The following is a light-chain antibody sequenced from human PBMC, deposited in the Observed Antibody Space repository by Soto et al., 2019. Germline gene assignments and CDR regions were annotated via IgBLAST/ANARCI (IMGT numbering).Light chain of an antibody. CDR3: SSYTSSSTRVV. CDR1: SSDVGGYNY. J-gene: IGLJ1*01. V-gene: IGLV2-14*01. CDR2: DVS. Sequence: QSALTQPASVSGSPGQSITISCTGTSSDVGGYNYVSWYQQHPGKAPKLMIYDVSNRPSGVSNRFSGSKSGNTASLTISGLQAEDEADYSCSSYTSSSTRVVFGTGTKLTVL.